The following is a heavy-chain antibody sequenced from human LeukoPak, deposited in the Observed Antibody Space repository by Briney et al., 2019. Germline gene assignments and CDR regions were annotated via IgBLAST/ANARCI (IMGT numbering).Heavy chain of an antibody. CDR1: GFTFSSYW. Sequence: PGGSLRLSCAASGFTFSSYWMSWVRQPPGKGLEWIGEINHSGSTNYNPSLKSRVTISVDTSKNQFSLKLSSVTAADTAVYYCARAGYYDSSGYYSLIDYWGQGTLVTVSS. CDR2: INHSGST. V-gene: IGHV4-34*01. D-gene: IGHD3-22*01. J-gene: IGHJ4*02. CDR3: ARAGYYDSSGYYSLIDY.